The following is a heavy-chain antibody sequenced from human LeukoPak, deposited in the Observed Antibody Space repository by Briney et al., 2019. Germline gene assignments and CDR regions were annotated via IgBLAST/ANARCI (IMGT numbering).Heavy chain of an antibody. V-gene: IGHV4-34*01. J-gene: IGHJ4*02. D-gene: IGHD3-9*01. CDR2: INHSGST. CDR1: GGSFSGYY. Sequence: SETLSLTCAVYGGSFSGYYWSWIRQPPGKGLEWIGEINHSGSTNYNPSLKSRVTISVDTSKNQFSLKLSSVTAADTAVYYCARDTYYDILTGYFFDYWGQVTMVTVSS. CDR3: ARDTYYDILTGYFFDY.